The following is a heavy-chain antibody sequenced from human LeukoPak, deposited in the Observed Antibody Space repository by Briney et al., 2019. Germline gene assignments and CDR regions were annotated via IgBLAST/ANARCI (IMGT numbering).Heavy chain of an antibody. V-gene: IGHV4-34*01. CDR1: GGSFSGYY. J-gene: IGHJ3*02. CDR2: INHSGST. CDR3: ARDLGGSLYPDAFDI. Sequence: SETLSLTCAVYGGSFSGYYWSWIRQPPGKGLEWIGEINHSGSTNYNPSLKSRVTISVDTSKNQFSLKLSSVTAADTAVYYCARDLGGSLYPDAFDIWGQGTMVTVSS. D-gene: IGHD1-26*01.